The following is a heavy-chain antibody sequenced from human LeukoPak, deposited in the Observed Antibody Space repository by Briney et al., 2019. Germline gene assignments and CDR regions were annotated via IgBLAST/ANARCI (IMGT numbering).Heavy chain of an antibody. Sequence: ASVKVSCKASGYTFTSYAMHWVRQAPGQRLEWMGWINAGNGNTKYSQKFQGRVTITRDTSASTAYMELSSLRSEDTAVYYCARDGISDCSGGSCYSENWFDPWGQGTLVTVSS. D-gene: IGHD2-15*01. CDR1: GYTFTSYA. CDR2: INAGNGNT. V-gene: IGHV1-3*01. CDR3: ARDGISDCSGGSCYSENWFDP. J-gene: IGHJ5*02.